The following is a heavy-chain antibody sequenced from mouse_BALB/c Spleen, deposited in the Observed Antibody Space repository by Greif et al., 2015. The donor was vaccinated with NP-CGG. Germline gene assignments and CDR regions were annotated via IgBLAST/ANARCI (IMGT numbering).Heavy chain of an antibody. CDR3: ARNSGDYRRYYAMDY. CDR2: IWSGGST. V-gene: IGHV2-2*02. D-gene: IGHD2-14*01. Sequence: VQRVESGPGLVQPSQSLSITCTVSGFSLTSYGVHWVRQSPGKGLEWLGVIWSGGSTDYNAAFISRLSISKDNSKSQVFFKMNSLQANDTAIYYCARNSGDYRRYYAMDYWGQGTSVTVSS. CDR1: GFSLTSYG. J-gene: IGHJ4*01.